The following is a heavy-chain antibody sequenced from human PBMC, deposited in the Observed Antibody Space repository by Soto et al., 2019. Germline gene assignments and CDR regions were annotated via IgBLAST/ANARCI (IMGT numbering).Heavy chain of an antibody. CDR2: IIPIFGTA. V-gene: IGHV1-69*13. CDR1: GGTFSSYA. D-gene: IGHD3-22*01. Sequence: GASVKVSCKASGGTFSSYAISWVRQAPGQGLEWMGGIIPIFGTANYAQKFQGRVTITADESTSTAYMELSSLRSEDTAVYYCARVNYYDSRLPSNGAFDIWGQGTMVTVSS. J-gene: IGHJ3*02. CDR3: ARVNYYDSRLPSNGAFDI.